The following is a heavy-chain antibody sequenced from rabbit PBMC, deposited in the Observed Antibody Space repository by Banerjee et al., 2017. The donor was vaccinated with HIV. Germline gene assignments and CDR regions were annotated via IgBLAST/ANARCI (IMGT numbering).Heavy chain of an antibody. CDR2: ITTTTGTT. Sequence: QSLEESGGDLVKPGASLTLTCTTSGFSSNSNVYMCWVRQAPGKGLEWIACITTTTGTTYYASWAKGRFTISKTSSTTVTLQMTSLTAADTATYFCARDPDAGITYLTLNLWGPGTLVTVS. V-gene: IGHV1S40*01. D-gene: IGHD8-1*01. CDR3: ARDPDAGITYLTLNL. CDR1: GFSSNSNVY. J-gene: IGHJ4*01.